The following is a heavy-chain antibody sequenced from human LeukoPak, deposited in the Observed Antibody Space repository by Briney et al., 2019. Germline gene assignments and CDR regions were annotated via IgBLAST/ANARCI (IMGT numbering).Heavy chain of an antibody. V-gene: IGHV1-69*01. CDR1: GGTFSSYA. D-gene: IGHD3-16*02. J-gene: IGHJ4*02. Sequence: SVKVSCTASGGTFSSYAISWVRQAAGQGLEWMGGIIPIFGTANYAQKFQGRVTITADESTSTAYMELSSLRSEDTAVYYCARTSYDYVWGSYRLFDYWGQGTLVTVSS. CDR2: IIPIFGTA. CDR3: ARTSYDYVWGSYRLFDY.